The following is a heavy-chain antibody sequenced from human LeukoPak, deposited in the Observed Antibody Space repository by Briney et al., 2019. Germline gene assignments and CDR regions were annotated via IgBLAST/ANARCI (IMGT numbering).Heavy chain of an antibody. CDR3: ARVEMATISRRRYFDY. D-gene: IGHD5-24*01. CDR2: INHSGST. CDR1: GGSFSGYY. Sequence: SETLPLTCAVYGGSFSGYYWSWIRQPPGKGLEWIGEINHSGSTNYNPSLKSRVTISVDTSKNQFSLKLSSVTAADTAVYYCARVEMATISRRRYFDYWGQGTLVTVSS. V-gene: IGHV4-34*01. J-gene: IGHJ4*02.